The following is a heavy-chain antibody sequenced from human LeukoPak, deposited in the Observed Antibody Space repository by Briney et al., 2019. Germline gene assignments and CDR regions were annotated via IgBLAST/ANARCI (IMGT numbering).Heavy chain of an antibody. CDR2: IIPIFGTA. V-gene: IGHV1-69*05. CDR1: GGTFSSYA. Sequence: GASVKVSCKASGGTFSSYAISWVRQAPGQGLEWMGGIIPIFGTANYAQKFQGRVTITTDESTSTAYMELSSLRSEDTAVYYCARDAGDSGSYYEYNWFDPWGQGTLVTVSS. J-gene: IGHJ5*02. D-gene: IGHD1-26*01. CDR3: ARDAGDSGSYYEYNWFDP.